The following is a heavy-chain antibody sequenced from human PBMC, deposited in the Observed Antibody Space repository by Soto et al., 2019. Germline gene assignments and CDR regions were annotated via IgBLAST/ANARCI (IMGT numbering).Heavy chain of an antibody. D-gene: IGHD1-1*01. Sequence: LSLTCTVSGGSISSGGYYWSWIRQHPGKGLEWIGYIYYSGSTYYNPSLKSRVTISVDTSKNQFSLKLSSVTAADTAVYYCARVDWNDPYYYYYGMDVWGQGNTVTV. CDR2: IYYSGST. V-gene: IGHV4-31*03. CDR1: GGSISSGGYY. J-gene: IGHJ6*02. CDR3: ARVDWNDPYYYYYGMDV.